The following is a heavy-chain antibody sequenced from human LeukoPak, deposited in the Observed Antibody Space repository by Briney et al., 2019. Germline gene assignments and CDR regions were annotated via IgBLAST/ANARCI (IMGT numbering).Heavy chain of an antibody. CDR1: GGTFSSYA. D-gene: IGHD1-26*01. Sequence: GSSVKVSCKASGGTFSSYAISWVRQAPGQGLEWMGGIIPIFGTANYAQKFQGRVTIAADESTSTAYMELSSLRSEDTAVYYCARDGGFGIVSFDPWGQGTLVTVSS. CDR3: ARDGGFGIVSFDP. V-gene: IGHV1-69*01. J-gene: IGHJ5*02. CDR2: IIPIFGTA.